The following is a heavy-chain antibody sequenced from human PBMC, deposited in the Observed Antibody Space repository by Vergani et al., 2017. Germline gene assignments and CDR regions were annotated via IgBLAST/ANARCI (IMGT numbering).Heavy chain of an antibody. V-gene: IGHV3-30*02. Sequence: QVQLVESGGGVVQPGGSLRLSCAASGFTFSSYGMHWVRQAPGKGLEWVAFIRYDGSNKYYADSVKGRFTISRDNSKNTLYLQMNRLRAEDTAVYYCAKDLDDILTGPFDDWGQGTLVTVSS. D-gene: IGHD3-9*01. CDR3: AKDLDDILTGPFDD. CDR1: GFTFSSYG. CDR2: IRYDGSNK. J-gene: IGHJ4*02.